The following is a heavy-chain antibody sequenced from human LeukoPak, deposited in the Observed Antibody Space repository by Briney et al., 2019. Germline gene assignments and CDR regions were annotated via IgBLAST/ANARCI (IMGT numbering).Heavy chain of an antibody. CDR2: ISGSSKHR. V-gene: IGHV3-21*01. J-gene: IGHJ4*02. D-gene: IGHD2-15*01. CDR1: GFTFTSYS. Sequence: PGGSLRLSCAASGFTFTSYSMNWVRQAPGKGLEWVSSISGSSKHRYYADSVKGRFTISRDNAKSSLYLQMDSLRAEDTAVYYCAKERSPYCSGEACYDYFDYWGQGTLVTVSS. CDR3: AKERSPYCSGEACYDYFDY.